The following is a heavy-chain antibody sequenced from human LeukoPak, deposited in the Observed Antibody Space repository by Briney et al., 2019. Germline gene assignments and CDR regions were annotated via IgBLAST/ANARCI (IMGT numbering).Heavy chain of an antibody. CDR3: ARVPATANTAAGAPFDY. CDR1: GGSISSGSYY. V-gene: IGHV4-61*02. J-gene: IGHJ4*02. Sequence: SETLSLTCTVSGGSISSGSYYWSWIRQPAGKGLEWIGRIYTSGSTNYNPSLKSRVTISVDTSKNQFSLKLSSVTAADTAVYYCARVPATANTAAGAPFDYWGQGTLVTVSS. D-gene: IGHD2-2*01. CDR2: IYTSGST.